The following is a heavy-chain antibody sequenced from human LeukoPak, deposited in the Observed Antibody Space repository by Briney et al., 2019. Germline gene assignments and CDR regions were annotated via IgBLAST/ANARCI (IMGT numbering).Heavy chain of an antibody. V-gene: IGHV3-7*03. D-gene: IGHD2-15*01. Sequence: GGSLRLSCAASGFTFSNNWMTWVRQAPGKGLEWVASVKKDGSEKYYVDSVKGRFTISRDNAKNSLYLQMNSLRAEDTAVYYCAPGVGYCSGGSCPLLDYWGQGTLVTVSS. CDR1: GFTFSNNW. J-gene: IGHJ4*02. CDR2: VKKDGSEK. CDR3: APGVGYCSGGSCPLLDY.